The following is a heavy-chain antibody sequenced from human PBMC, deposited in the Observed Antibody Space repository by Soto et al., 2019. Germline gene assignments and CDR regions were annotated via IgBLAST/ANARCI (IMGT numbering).Heavy chain of an antibody. J-gene: IGHJ5*02. D-gene: IGHD6-19*01. V-gene: IGHV4-4*07. CDR1: GGSVSSHY. CDR3: ARELNPYNSGWYFTLS. CDR2: IYISGNT. Sequence: QVQLQESGPGLVNPSETLSLTCSVSGGSVSSHYWSWVRQPAGKGLEWIGRIYISGNTKYNPSFKSRVTMSVDTSKNQVSLRLSSVTAADTAVYYCARELNPYNSGWYFTLSWGQGTLVTVSS.